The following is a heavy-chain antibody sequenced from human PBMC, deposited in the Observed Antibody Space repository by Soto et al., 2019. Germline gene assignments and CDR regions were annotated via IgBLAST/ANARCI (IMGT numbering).Heavy chain of an antibody. J-gene: IGHJ4*02. CDR1: GYTFTSYY. CDR2: INPSGGTT. V-gene: IGHV1-46*03. D-gene: IGHD5-12*01. CDR3: ARGEDSGFDFDY. Sequence: QVQLVQSGAEVKKPGASVKVSCKASGYTFTSYYMHWVRQAPGQGLEWMGIINPSGGTTSHAQKFQARVTMTRDTSTSTVYMELSSLRSEDTAVYYCARGEDSGFDFDYWGQGTLVTVSS.